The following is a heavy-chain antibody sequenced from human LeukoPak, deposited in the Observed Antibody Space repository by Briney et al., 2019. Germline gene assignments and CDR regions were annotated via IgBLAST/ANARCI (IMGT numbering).Heavy chain of an antibody. D-gene: IGHD4-11*01. CDR1: GFTFSMYY. J-gene: IGHJ3*02. Sequence: GGSLRLSCAASGFTFSMYYMHWVRQAPGKGLVWVSRINSDGSSTTYADSVKGRFTISRDNSKNTLYLQMNSLRAEDTAVYYCAKTSSYSNYVHAFDIWGQGTMVTVSS. CDR3: AKTSSYSNYVHAFDI. CDR2: INSDGSST. V-gene: IGHV3-74*01.